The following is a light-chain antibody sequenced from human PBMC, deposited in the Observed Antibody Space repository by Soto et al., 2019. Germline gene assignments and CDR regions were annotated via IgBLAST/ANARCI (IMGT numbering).Light chain of an antibody. CDR1: QSITRSY. V-gene: IGKV3-20*01. Sequence: ESVLTQSPGNLSLSPGERATLSCRASQSITRSYIAWYQQQPGPAPRLLIYDASSRATGIPDRFGGSGSGTDVTLSISRLEPEDFEVYYCLQYSSSPETLGQGNNVEIK. CDR3: LQYSSSPET. J-gene: IGKJ1*01. CDR2: DAS.